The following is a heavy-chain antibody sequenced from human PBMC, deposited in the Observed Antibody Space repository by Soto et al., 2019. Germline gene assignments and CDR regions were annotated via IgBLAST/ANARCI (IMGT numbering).Heavy chain of an antibody. CDR2: IGTAGDT. CDR1: GFTFSSYD. J-gene: IGHJ4*02. V-gene: IGHV3-13*01. Sequence: LRLSCAASGFTFSSYDMHWVRQATLKGLEWVSAIGTAGDTYYPGSVKGRFTISRENAKNSLYLQMNSLRAGDTAVYYCARGLPGGYFDYWGQGTLVTVSS. CDR3: ARGLPGGYFDY.